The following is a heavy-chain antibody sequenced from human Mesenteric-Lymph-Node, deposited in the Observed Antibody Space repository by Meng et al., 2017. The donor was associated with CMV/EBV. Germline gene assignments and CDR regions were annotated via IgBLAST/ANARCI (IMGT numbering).Heavy chain of an antibody. J-gene: IGHJ4*02. CDR1: GFTFSSYW. Sequence: GGSLRLSCAASGFTFSSYWMHWVRQAPGKGLVWVSRINSDGSSTSYADSVKGRFTISRDNAKNTLYLQMNSLRAEDTAVYYCARRSSSGYWYYFDYWGQGTLVTVSS. D-gene: IGHD3-22*01. CDR3: ARRSSSGYWYYFDY. CDR2: INSDGSST. V-gene: IGHV3-74*01.